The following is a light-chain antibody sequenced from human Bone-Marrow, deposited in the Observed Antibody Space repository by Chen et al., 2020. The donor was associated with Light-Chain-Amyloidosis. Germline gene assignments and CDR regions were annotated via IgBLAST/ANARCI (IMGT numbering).Light chain of an antibody. CDR2: DAS. CDR1: QNINRW. CDR3: QHYDLYSSLT. V-gene: IGKV1-5*01. Sequence: DIQMTQSPSTLSASVGDRVAIPCRASQNINRWLAWYQQRPGKAPKLLIYDASTLQSGAPSRFSGSGSGTEFTLTINSLQPDDFATYYCQHYDLYSSLTFGGGTKVEIK. J-gene: IGKJ4*01.